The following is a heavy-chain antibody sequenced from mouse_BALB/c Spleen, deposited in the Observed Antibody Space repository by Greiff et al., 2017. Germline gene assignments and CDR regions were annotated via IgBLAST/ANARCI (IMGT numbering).Heavy chain of an antibody. CDR1: GFSLTSYG. CDR3: ASSYGNYDFFYAMDY. Sequence: QVQLKESGPGLVAPSQSLSITCTVSGFSLTSYGVHWVRQPPGKGLEWLGVIWAGGSTNYNSALMSRLSISKDNSKSQVFLKMNSLQANDTAIYYCASSYGNYDFFYAMDYWGQGTSVTVSS. J-gene: IGHJ4*01. CDR2: IWAGGST. D-gene: IGHD2-1*01. V-gene: IGHV2-9*02.